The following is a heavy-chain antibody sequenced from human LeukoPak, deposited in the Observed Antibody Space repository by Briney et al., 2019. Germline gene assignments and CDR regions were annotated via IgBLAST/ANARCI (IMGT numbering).Heavy chain of an antibody. Sequence: ASQTLSLTCTVSGGSISSGDYYWSWIRQPPGKGLEWIGEINHSGSTNYNPSLKSRVTISVDTSKNQFSLKLSSVTAADTAVYYCARRTYYYDSSGYYYEPFDYWGQGTLVTVSS. J-gene: IGHJ4*02. CDR2: INHSGST. CDR1: GGSISSGDYY. CDR3: ARRTYYYDSSGYYYEPFDY. V-gene: IGHV4-30-4*08. D-gene: IGHD3-22*01.